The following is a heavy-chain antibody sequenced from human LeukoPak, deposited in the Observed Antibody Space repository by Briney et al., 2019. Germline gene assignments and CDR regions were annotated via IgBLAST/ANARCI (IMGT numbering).Heavy chain of an antibody. D-gene: IGHD1-1*01. CDR2: INIDGSST. Sequence: PGGSLRLSCAAYGFPFSSSWMCWVRQVPGRGLGWVSRINIDGSSTCYADSVKGRFAISRDNAKNTLYLQMNSLRNEDTAWDYCVKMGRNNDLGYWGQGTLVTVSS. CDR1: GFPFSSSW. V-gene: IGHV3-74*01. CDR3: VKMGRNNDLGY. J-gene: IGHJ4*02.